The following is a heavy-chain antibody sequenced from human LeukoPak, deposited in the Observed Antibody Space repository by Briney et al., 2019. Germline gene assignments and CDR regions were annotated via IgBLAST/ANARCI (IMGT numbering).Heavy chain of an antibody. J-gene: IGHJ4*02. CDR3: ARGPPNWGYDY. D-gene: IGHD7-27*01. Sequence: ASVKVSCKASGYTFTSYDFNWVRQATGQRPEWMGWMSPNSGDTGYAQKFQDRVTMTRNTSISTAYMELSSLRSDDATVYYCARGPPNWGYDYWGLGTLVTVSS. CDR2: MSPNSGDT. V-gene: IGHV1-8*01. CDR1: GYTFTSYD.